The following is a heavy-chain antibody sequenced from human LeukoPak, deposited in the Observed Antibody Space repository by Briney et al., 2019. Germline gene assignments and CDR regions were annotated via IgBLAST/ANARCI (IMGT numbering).Heavy chain of an antibody. CDR1: GFSFTTYG. CDR2: ISFDGSDT. V-gene: IGHV3-30*18. J-gene: IGHJ4*02. D-gene: IGHD6-13*01. CDR3: AKDHTSTWYYFDH. Sequence: PGGSLRLSRTASGFSFTTYGMHWVRQAPGRGLEWVAVISFDGSDTYYADSVKGRFFISRDNTKNTLYLQMNSLRAEDTAVYFCAKDHTSTWYYFDHWGQGTLVTVSS.